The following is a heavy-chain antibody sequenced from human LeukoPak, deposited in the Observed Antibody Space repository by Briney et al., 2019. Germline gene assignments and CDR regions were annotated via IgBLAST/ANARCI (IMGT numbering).Heavy chain of an antibody. J-gene: IGHJ5*02. CDR3: AKDPAARTLSPWFDP. CDR2: ISSSGSTI. CDR1: GFTFSDYY. V-gene: IGHV3-11*01. Sequence: PGGSLRLSCAASGFTFSDYYMSWIRQAPGKGLEWVSYISSSGSTIYYADSVKGRFTISRDNAKNSLYLQMNSLRAEDTAVYYCAKDPAARTLSPWFDPWGQGTLVTVSS.